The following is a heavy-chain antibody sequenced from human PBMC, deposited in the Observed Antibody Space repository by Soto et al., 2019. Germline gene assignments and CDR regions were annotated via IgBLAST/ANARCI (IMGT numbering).Heavy chain of an antibody. Sequence: SETLSLTCTVSGGSITSDYSCWSWIRQHPGKGLEWIGYIYHSGSTYYNPSLKSRVTISVDRSKNQFSLKLSSVTAADTAVYYCAREYYGSGSSGARDGWFDPWGQGTLVTSPQ. J-gene: IGHJ5*02. V-gene: IGHV4-30-4*01. CDR3: AREYYGSGSSGARDGWFDP. D-gene: IGHD3-10*01. CDR1: GGSITSDYSC. CDR2: IYHSGST.